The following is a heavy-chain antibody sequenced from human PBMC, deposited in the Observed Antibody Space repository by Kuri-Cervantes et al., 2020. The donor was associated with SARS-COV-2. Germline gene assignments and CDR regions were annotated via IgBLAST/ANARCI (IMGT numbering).Heavy chain of an antibody. CDR1: GGSVNSGTYY. D-gene: IGHD3-16*01. Sequence: GSLRLSCTVSGGSVNSGTYYWSWIRQPPGKGLDWIGNVYYNGITNYNPSLKNRVTISVDASKNQFSLRLRSVTAADTAVYYCAGSPGGVFDCWGQGTLVTVSS. J-gene: IGHJ4*02. V-gene: IGHV4-61*01. CDR2: VYYNGIT. CDR3: AGSPGGVFDC.